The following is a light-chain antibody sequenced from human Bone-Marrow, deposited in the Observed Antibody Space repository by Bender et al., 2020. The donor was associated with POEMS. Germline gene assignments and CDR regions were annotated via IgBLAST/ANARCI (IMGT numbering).Light chain of an antibody. J-gene: IGLJ3*02. CDR3: SSYTIGTTPWV. CDR2: EAS. Sequence: QSALTQPASVSGSPGQSITISCTGSSSDIGTFNYVSWYQQYPGKAPKLIIYEASRRPSGVSHRFSGSKSGNTASLTISALQAEDEADYYCSSYTIGTTPWVFGGGTKLTVV. CDR1: SSDIGTFNY. V-gene: IGLV2-14*02.